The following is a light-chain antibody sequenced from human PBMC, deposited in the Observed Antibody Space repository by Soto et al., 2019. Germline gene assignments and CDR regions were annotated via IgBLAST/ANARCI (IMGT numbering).Light chain of an antibody. J-gene: IGKJ3*01. Sequence: EIVFTQSPATPSLPPGERATLSCRASQSVGIFLTWYQQKPGQAPRLLIYDASSRVTGIPAMFSGSGSGTDFTLTISGLEPEDFAVYYCQERANWPRFTFGPGTKVDIK. CDR2: DAS. CDR1: QSVGIF. CDR3: QERANWPRFT. V-gene: IGKV3-11*01.